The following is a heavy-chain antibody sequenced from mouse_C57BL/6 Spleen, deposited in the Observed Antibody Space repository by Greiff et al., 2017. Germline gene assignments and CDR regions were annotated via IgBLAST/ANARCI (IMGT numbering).Heavy chain of an antibody. Sequence: VQLQQPGAELVKPGASVKLSCKASGYTFTSYWMHWVKQRPGQGLEWIGMIHPNSGSTNYNEKFKSKATLTVDKASSTAYMQLSSLTSEYSAVYYCVFRRLRLQAMAYWGQGTSVTVSS. J-gene: IGHJ4*01. D-gene: IGHD3-2*02. CDR2: IHPNSGST. CDR1: GYTFTSYW. CDR3: VFRRLRLQAMAY. V-gene: IGHV1-64*01.